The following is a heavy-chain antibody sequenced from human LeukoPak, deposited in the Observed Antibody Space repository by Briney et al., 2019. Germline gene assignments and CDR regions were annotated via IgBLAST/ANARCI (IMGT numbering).Heavy chain of an antibody. CDR2: IIDSGRTI. V-gene: IGHV3-48*03. Sequence: GGSLRLSCVASGFTFSVHEMNWVRQAPGKGLEWLSYIIDSGRTIYYADSVDGRFTISRDNAKNSLFLQMNSLRVEDTAVYFCARGSHYFDFWGQGTPVTVSS. D-gene: IGHD6-6*01. J-gene: IGHJ4*02. CDR1: GFTFSVHE. CDR3: ARGSHYFDF.